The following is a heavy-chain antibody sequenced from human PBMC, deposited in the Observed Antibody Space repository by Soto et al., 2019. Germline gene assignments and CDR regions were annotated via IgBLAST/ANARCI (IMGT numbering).Heavy chain of an antibody. Sequence: PSQTLSLPCAISGDSVSSNSAAWNWIRQSPSSGLEWLGRTYYRSKWYNDYAVSVKSRITIKPDTSKNHFSLQLNSVTPEDTAVYYCARLAPGGSGGGGDYWGQGTLVTVSS. CDR1: GDSVSSNSAA. V-gene: IGHV6-1*01. J-gene: IGHJ4*02. D-gene: IGHD6-19*01. CDR3: ARLAPGGSGGGGDY. CDR2: TYYRSKWYN.